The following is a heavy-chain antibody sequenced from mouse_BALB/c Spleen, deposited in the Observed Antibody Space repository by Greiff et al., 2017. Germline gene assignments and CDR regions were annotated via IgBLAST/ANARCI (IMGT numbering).Heavy chain of an antibody. CDR2: IDPANGNT. CDR1: GFNIKDTY. V-gene: IGHV14-3*02. D-gene: IGHD1-1*01. J-gene: IGHJ4*01. Sequence: VQLQQSGAELVKPGASVKLSCTASGFNIKDTYMHWVKQRPEQGLEWIGRIDPANGNTKYDPKFQGKATITADTSSNTAYLQLSSLTSEDTAVYYCARPYYDGSSYRDDAMDYWGQGTSVTVSS. CDR3: ARPYYDGSSYRDDAMDY.